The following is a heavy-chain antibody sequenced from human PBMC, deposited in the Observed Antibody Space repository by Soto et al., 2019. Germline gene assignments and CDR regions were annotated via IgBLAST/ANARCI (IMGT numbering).Heavy chain of an antibody. J-gene: IGHJ5*02. CDR1: GGSISSGGSF. V-gene: IGHV4-31*03. D-gene: IGHD3-10*01. CDR3: AREGEWQEYPDNWCDP. CDR2: ISNSGST. Sequence: QVQLQESGPGLVKPSQTLSLTCTVSGGSISSGGSFWSWIRQHPGKGLEWIGFISNSGSTYYNPSLXSGVXIXVDTSKDQFSLRLSSVTAADTAVYYCAREGEWQEYPDNWCDPWGQGTLVTVSS.